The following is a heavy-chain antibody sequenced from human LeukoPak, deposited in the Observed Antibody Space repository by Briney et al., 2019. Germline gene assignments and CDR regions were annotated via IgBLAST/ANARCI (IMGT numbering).Heavy chain of an antibody. CDR2: VYTSGST. CDR1: GASISSGSYY. J-gene: IGHJ3*02. Sequence: SQTLSLTCTVSGASISSGSYYWSWIRQPAGKGLEWIGRVYTSGSTNYNPSLKSRVSMSVDTSKNQFSLKLSSVTAADTAVYYCARSCSSTSCPLLLIDAFDIWGQGTMVTVSS. D-gene: IGHD2-2*01. V-gene: IGHV4-61*02. CDR3: ARSCSSTSCPLLLIDAFDI.